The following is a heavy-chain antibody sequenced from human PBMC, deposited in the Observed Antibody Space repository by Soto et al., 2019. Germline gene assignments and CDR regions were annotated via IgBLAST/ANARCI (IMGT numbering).Heavy chain of an antibody. CDR2: ISSSSSYT. CDR1: GFTFSDYY. CDR3: ARDTINYYGMDV. Sequence: GGSLRLSCAASGFTFSDYYMSWIRQAPGKGLEWVSYISSSSSYTNYADSVKGRFTISRDNAKNSLYLQMNSLRAEDTAVYYCARDTINYYGMDVWGQGTTVTVS. J-gene: IGHJ6*02. D-gene: IGHD3-9*01. V-gene: IGHV3-11*06.